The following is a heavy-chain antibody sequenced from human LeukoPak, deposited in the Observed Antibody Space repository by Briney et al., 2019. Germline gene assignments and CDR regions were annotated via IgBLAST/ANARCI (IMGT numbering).Heavy chain of an antibody. CDR2: ISGSSSSI. CDR1: GFTFSSYW. CDR3: GRQAAPDY. D-gene: IGHD2-15*01. J-gene: IGHJ4*02. Sequence: GGSLRLSCAASGFTFSSYWMSWVRQAPGKELEWVSSISGSSSSIHYADSVKGRFTISRDNAKNSLYLQMNSLRAEDTALYYCGRQAAPDYWGQGTLVTVSS. V-gene: IGHV3-21*01.